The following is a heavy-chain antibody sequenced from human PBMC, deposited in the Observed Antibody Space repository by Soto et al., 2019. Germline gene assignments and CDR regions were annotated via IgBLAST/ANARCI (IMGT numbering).Heavy chain of an antibody. CDR3: ARLIGNSWLDS. Sequence: QVQLQQSGPGLVKPSQTLSLTCAISGDSVSSNSATWDWIRQSPSSGLEWLGRTYYRSKWYNDYTVSVKSRITITPDTSNNQLSLQLNSVTPDDTAVYYCARLIGNSWLDSWGQGTLVTVSS. V-gene: IGHV6-1*01. CDR2: TYYRSKWYN. J-gene: IGHJ5*01. CDR1: GDSVSSNSAT. D-gene: IGHD3-16*01.